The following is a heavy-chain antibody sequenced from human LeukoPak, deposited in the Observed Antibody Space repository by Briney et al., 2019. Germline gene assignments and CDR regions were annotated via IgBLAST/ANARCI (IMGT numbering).Heavy chain of an antibody. CDR3: ARPRMAYYYGSGSWYMDV. V-gene: IGHV3-48*01. CDR2: ISSSSSTI. Sequence: GGSLRLSCAASGFTFNTYGMSWVRQAPGKGLEWVSYISSSSSTIYYADSVKGRFTISRDNAKNSLYLQMNSLRAEDTAVYYCARPRMAYYYGSGSWYMDVWGKGTTVTVSS. D-gene: IGHD3-10*01. CDR1: GFTFNTYG. J-gene: IGHJ6*03.